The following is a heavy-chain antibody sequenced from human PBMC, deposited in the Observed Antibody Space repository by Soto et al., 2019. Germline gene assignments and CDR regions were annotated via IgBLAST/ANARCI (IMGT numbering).Heavy chain of an antibody. CDR2: IYYSGST. Sequence: SETLSLTCTVSGGSISSGDYYWSWIRQPPGKGLEWIGYIYYSGSTYYNPSLKSRVTISVDTSKNQFSLKLSSVTAADTAVYYCASAGLAARDFDYWGQGTVLTVSS. V-gene: IGHV4-30-4*01. J-gene: IGHJ4*02. CDR3: ASAGLAARDFDY. D-gene: IGHD6-6*01. CDR1: GGSISSGDYY.